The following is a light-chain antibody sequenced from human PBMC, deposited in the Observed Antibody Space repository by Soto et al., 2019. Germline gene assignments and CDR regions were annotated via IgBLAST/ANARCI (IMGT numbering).Light chain of an antibody. V-gene: IGKV3-20*01. CDR2: GAS. CDR1: QGVSSNS. J-gene: IGKJ1*01. Sequence: EVVLTQSPATLSVSPGEGATLSCRASQGVSSNSLAWYQQKPGQAPRLLIYGASNRATGIPDRFSGSGSGTDFTLTISRLEPEDFAVYYCQQYVSSRPFGQGTKVDNK. CDR3: QQYVSSRP.